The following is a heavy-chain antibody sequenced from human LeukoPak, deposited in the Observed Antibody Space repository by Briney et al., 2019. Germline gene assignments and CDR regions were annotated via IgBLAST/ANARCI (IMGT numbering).Heavy chain of an antibody. V-gene: IGHV4-30-2*01. D-gene: IGHD3-10*01. CDR1: GGSISSGGYS. CDR3: ARVTLMVRHRGALDY. J-gene: IGHJ4*02. Sequence: PSETLSLTCAVSGGSISSGGYSWSWIRQPPGKGLEWIGYIYHSGSTYYNPSLKSRVTISVDRSKNQFSLKLNSVTAADTAVYYCARVTLMVRHRGALDYWGQGTLVTVSS. CDR2: IYHSGST.